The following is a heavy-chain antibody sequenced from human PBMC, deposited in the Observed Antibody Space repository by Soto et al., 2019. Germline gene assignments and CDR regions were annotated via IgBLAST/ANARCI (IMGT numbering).Heavy chain of an antibody. CDR2: ISYDGSNK. D-gene: IGHD3-22*01. CDR1: GFTFSSYG. Sequence: GGSLRLSCAASGFTFSSYGMHWVCQAQGKGLEWVAVISYDGSNKYYADSVKGRFTISRDNSKNTLYLQMNSLRAEDTAVYYCAKDRYPDSSGYYSYWGQGTLVTVSS. J-gene: IGHJ4*02. CDR3: AKDRYPDSSGYYSY. V-gene: IGHV3-30*18.